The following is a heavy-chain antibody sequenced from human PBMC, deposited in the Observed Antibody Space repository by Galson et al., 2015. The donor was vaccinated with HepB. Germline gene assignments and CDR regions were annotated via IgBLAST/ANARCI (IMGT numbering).Heavy chain of an antibody. Sequence: SLRLSCAASGSSFSSFGIHWVRQAPGEGLEWVAVMWHDGRQKYYADSVEGRFTLSRDNSKKTVWMQMHSLRADDTAVYYCLTGHGNSGDYSTSWVEYFHLWGHGTLVTVSS. J-gene: IGHJ1*01. CDR1: GSSFSSFG. CDR3: LTGHGNSGDYSTSWVEYFHL. CDR2: MWHDGRQK. V-gene: IGHV3-33*01. D-gene: IGHD2-2*01.